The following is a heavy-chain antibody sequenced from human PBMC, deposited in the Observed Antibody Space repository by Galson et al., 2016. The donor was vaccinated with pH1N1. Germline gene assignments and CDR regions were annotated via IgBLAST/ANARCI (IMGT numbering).Heavy chain of an antibody. CDR1: GATFNSYG. CDR3: ATFSSSSSWRSLDA. J-gene: IGHJ3*01. D-gene: IGHD6-6*01. Sequence: SVKVSCKASGATFNSYGIHWVRQAPGKGLEWMGDINPVFGTTNYAQGLQDRVTITAHDMELSGLRSEDTAIYYCATFSSSSSWRSLDAWGQGTTVTVSS. CDR2: INPVFGTT. V-gene: IGHV1-69*13.